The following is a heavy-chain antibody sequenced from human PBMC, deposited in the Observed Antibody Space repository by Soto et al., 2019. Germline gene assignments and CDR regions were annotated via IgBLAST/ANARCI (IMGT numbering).Heavy chain of an antibody. Sequence: QVQLAESGGGVVQPGRSLRLSCAATGFTFSKYGMHWVHQAPGKGLEWVAVILKDGSDQKYADSMKGRFTISRDNSENTLYLHMNSLRAEDTAVYYCARDDDYTDNAFDYWGQGTLVTVSS. CDR1: GFTFSKYG. D-gene: IGHD4-4*01. CDR2: ILKDGSDQ. J-gene: IGHJ4*02. V-gene: IGHV3-33*01. CDR3: ARDDDYTDNAFDY.